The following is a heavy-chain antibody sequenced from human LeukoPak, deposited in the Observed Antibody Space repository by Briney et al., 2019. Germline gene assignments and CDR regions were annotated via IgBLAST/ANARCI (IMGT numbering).Heavy chain of an antibody. CDR1: GFAFGDYD. CDR2: ISGSGYAI. Sequence: GRSLRLSCTASGFAFGDYDMHWVRQAPGKGLEWVSHISGSGYAIRHPDSVKGRFTISRDNAKNSLYLQMNSLRVEDSAMYYRARLSGTYSRGGDHWGQGTLVTVSS. J-gene: IGHJ4*02. CDR3: ARLSGTYSRGGDH. D-gene: IGHD1-26*01. V-gene: IGHV3-9*01.